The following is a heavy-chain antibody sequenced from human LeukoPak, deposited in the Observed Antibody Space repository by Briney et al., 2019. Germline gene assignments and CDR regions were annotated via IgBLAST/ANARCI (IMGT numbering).Heavy chain of an antibody. CDR3: ARGHLVWGSGYDY. D-gene: IGHD3-16*01. CDR1: GGSFSGYY. Sequence: SETLYLTCAVYGGSFSGYYWSWIRQPPGKGLEWIGEINHSGSTNYNPSLKSRVTISVDTSKHQFSLKLSSVTAADTAVYYCARGHLVWGSGYDYWGQGTLVTVSS. CDR2: INHSGST. V-gene: IGHV4-34*01. J-gene: IGHJ4*02.